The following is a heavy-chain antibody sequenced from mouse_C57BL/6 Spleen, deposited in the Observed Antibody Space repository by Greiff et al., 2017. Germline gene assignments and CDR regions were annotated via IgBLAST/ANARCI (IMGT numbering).Heavy chain of an antibody. J-gene: IGHJ1*03. CDR2: ISVGGGNT. D-gene: IGHD1-1*01. Sequence: EVKLMQSGGGLVKPGGSLKLSCAASGYTFSSYTMSWVRQTPGKGLEWVATISVGGGNTYYPDSVKGRFTISRDNSNSTLYLQMSSLRSEDTALYYCARNYYYGSSYWYFDVWGTGTTVTVSS. CDR3: ARNYYYGSSYWYFDV. CDR1: GYTFSSYT. V-gene: IGHV5-9*01.